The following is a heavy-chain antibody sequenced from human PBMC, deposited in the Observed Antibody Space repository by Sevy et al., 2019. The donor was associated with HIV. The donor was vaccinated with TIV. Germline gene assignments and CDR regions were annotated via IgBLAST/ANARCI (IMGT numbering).Heavy chain of an antibody. CDR1: GFTFNSYA. CDR3: AKVRTAPDFWCGQHRTGGALDI. Sequence: GGSLRLSCAASGFTFNSYAMSWVRQAPGKGLEWVSAISASGGSTYYADSVKGRFTISRDKSKNTLYVQMNSLRAEDTAVYYCAKVRTAPDFWCGQHRTGGALDIWGQGTMVTVSS. J-gene: IGHJ3*02. CDR2: ISASGGST. V-gene: IGHV3-23*01. D-gene: IGHD3-3*01.